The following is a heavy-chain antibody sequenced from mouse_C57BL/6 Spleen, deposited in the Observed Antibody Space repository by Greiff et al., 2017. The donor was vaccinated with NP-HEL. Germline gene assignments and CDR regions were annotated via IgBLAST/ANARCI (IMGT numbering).Heavy chain of an antibody. CDR1: GYTFTSYW. D-gene: IGHD3-3*01. CDR2: IDPSDSET. J-gene: IGHJ3*01. V-gene: IGHV1-52*01. CDR3: ARGGTGAWFAY. Sequence: VQLQQPGAELVRPGSSVKLSCKASGYTFTSYWMHWVKQRPIQGLEWIGNIDPSDSETHYNQKFKDKATLTVDKSSSTAYIQLSSLTSEDSAVYYCARGGTGAWFAYWGQGTLVTVSA.